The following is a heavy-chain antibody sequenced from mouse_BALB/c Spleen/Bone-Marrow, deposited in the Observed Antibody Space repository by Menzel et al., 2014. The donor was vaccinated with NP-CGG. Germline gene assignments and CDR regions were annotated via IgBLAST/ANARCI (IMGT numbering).Heavy chain of an antibody. D-gene: IGHD1-2*01. CDR1: GFTFSSFE. V-gene: IGHV5-17*02. CDR2: ISGGSSII. Sequence: EVKLQESGGGLVQPGGSRKLSCAASGFTFSSFEMHWVRQAPEKELEWVAYISGGSSIIYYADTVKGRTTISRDNPKNTLFLEMTSRRSEDTAIYYCARKDYFGYAAMDYWGQGTSVTVSS. CDR3: ARKDYFGYAAMDY. J-gene: IGHJ4*01.